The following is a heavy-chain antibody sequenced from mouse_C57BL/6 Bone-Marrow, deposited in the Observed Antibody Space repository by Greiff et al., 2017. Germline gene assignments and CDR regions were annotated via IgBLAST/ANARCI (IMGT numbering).Heavy chain of an antibody. V-gene: IGHV6-3*01. D-gene: IGHD1-1*01. CDR1: GFTFSNYW. Sequence: EVKVEESGGGLVQPGGSMKLSCVASGFTFSNYWMNWVRQSPEKGLEWVAQIRLKSDNYATHYAESVKGRFTISRDDSKSSVYLQMNNLRAEDTGIYYCTPRNYYYGSSPHWYFDVWGTGTTVTVSS. J-gene: IGHJ1*03. CDR2: IRLKSDNYAT. CDR3: TPRNYYYGSSPHWYFDV.